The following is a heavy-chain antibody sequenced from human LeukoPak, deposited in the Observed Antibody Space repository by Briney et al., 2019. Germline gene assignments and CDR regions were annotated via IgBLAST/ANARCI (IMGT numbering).Heavy chain of an antibody. V-gene: IGHV3-73*01. CDR3: TRHGDYYDSSGYYIDAFDI. Sequence: PGGSLRLSCAASGFTFSGSAMRWVRQASGKGLEWVGRIRSKANSYATAYAASVNGRFTIFRDDSKNTACLQMNSLKTEDTAVYYCTRHGDYYDSSGYYIDAFDIWGQGTMVTVSS. J-gene: IGHJ3*02. CDR2: IRSKANSYAT. D-gene: IGHD3-22*01. CDR1: GFTFSGSA.